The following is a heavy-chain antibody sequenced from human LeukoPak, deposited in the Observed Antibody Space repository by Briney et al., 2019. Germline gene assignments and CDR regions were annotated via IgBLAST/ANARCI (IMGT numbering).Heavy chain of an antibody. D-gene: IGHD5-18*01. CDR1: GFTFSSYW. J-gene: IGHJ4*02. Sequence: PGGSLRLSCAASGFTFSSYWMSWVRQAPGKGLEWVANIKQDGSEKYYVDSVTGRFTISRDNAKNSLYLQMNSLRAEDTAVYYCATEGYSYGDPIDYWGQGTLVTVSS. CDR3: ATEGYSYGDPIDY. CDR2: IKQDGSEK. V-gene: IGHV3-7*03.